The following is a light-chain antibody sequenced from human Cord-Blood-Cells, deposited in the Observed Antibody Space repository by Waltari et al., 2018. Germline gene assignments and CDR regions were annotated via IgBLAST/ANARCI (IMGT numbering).Light chain of an antibody. Sequence: QSALTQPASASGSPGQPITISCTGTSSDVGSYNLVSWYQQHPGKAPKLMIYEGSKRPSGVSNRFSGSKSGNTASLTISGLQAEDEADYYCCSYAGSSTSVFGGGTKLTVL. V-gene: IGLV2-23*01. CDR1: SSDVGSYNL. J-gene: IGLJ2*01. CDR3: CSYAGSSTSV. CDR2: EGS.